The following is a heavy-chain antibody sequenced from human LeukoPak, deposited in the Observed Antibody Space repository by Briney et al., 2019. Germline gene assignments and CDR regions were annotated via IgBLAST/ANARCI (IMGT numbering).Heavy chain of an antibody. Sequence: ASVKVSCKASGYTFTGYYMHWVRQAPGQGLEWMGWINPNSGGTNYAQKLQGRVTMTTDTSTSTAYMELRSLRSDDTAVYYCARDRPSGYSSSWPPGSMDVWGQGTTVTVSS. CDR3: ARDRPSGYSSSWPPGSMDV. V-gene: IGHV1-2*02. CDR2: INPNSGGT. J-gene: IGHJ6*02. D-gene: IGHD6-13*01. CDR1: GYTFTGYY.